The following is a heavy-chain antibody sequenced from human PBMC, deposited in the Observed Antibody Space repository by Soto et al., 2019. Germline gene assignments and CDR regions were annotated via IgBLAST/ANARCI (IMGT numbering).Heavy chain of an antibody. CDR3: ARDNEGRDGYNYNWFDP. D-gene: IGHD5-12*01. J-gene: IGHJ5*02. CDR1: GYTFTSYA. CDR2: INAGNGNT. Sequence: ASVKVSCKASGYTFTSYAMHWVRQAPGQRLEWMGWINAGNGNTKYSQKFQGRVTITRDTSASTAYMELSSLRSENTAVYYCARDNEGRDGYNYNWFDPWGQGTLVTVSS. V-gene: IGHV1-3*01.